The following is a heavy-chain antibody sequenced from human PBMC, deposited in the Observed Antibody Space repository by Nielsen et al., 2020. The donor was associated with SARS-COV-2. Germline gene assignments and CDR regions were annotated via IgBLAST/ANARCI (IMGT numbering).Heavy chain of an antibody. V-gene: IGHV3-30*09. J-gene: IGHJ5*02. CDR2: ISFDGSSD. D-gene: IGHD1-26*01. CDR1: GFSFSKFQ. CDR3: ARETLDHTSSFVDH. Sequence: GGSLRFSCAASGFSFSKFQMHWVRQAPGKGLEWLAIISFDGSSDHYADSVRGRFAVSRDNSKDTLDLVMNSLKLEDTAVYYCARETLDHTSSFVDHWGQGALVTVSS.